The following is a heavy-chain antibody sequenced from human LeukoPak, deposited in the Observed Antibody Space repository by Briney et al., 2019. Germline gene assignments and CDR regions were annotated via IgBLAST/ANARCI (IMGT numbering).Heavy chain of an antibody. Sequence: PSETLSLTCTVSGGSISSYYWSWIRQPAGKGLEWIGRIYTSGSTNYNPSLKSRVTISVDTSKNQFSLKLSSVTAADTAVYYCARLRGYSGYDSPYYYYGMDVWGQGTTVTVSS. CDR3: ARLRGYSGYDSPYYYYGMDV. CDR1: GGSISSYY. CDR2: IYTSGST. D-gene: IGHD5-12*01. J-gene: IGHJ6*02. V-gene: IGHV4-4*07.